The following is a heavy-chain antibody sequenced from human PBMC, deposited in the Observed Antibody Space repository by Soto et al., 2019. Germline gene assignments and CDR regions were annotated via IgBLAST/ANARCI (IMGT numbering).Heavy chain of an antibody. CDR3: ARVLSHCSGGSCYLPFDY. CDR2: INPNSGGT. J-gene: IGHJ4*02. D-gene: IGHD2-15*01. CDR1: GYTFTGHY. Sequence: QVQLVQSGAEVKKPGASVKVSCKASGYTFTGHYMHWVRQAPGQGLEWMGWINPNSGGTNYAQKFQGRVTMTRDTSISTAYMELSRLRSDDTAVYYCARVLSHCSGGSCYLPFDYWGQGTLVTVSS. V-gene: IGHV1-2*02.